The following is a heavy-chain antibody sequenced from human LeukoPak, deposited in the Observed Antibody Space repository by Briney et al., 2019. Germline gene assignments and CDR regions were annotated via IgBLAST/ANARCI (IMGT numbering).Heavy chain of an antibody. CDR3: ARDSLSGWNPVAFDN. CDR2: ISSSSSTI. D-gene: IGHD6-19*01. V-gene: IGHV3-48*01. J-gene: IGHJ3*02. CDR1: GFTFSSYS. Sequence: PGGSLRLSCAASGFTFSSYSMNWVRQAPGKGLEWVSYISSSSSTIYYADSVKGRFTISRDNAKNSLYLQMNSLRAEDTAVYYCARDSLSGWNPVAFDNWGQGTMVTVSS.